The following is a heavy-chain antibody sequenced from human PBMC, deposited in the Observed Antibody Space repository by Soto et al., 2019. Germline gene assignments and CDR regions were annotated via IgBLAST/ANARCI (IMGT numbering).Heavy chain of an antibody. CDR1: GGTFSSDS. Sequence: QVQLVQSGAEVKKPGSSVKVSCKASGGTFSSDSFSWVRQAPGQGLEWMGGIIPMFDTPIYAQKFQDRVTSTAAESTSTAYMQLSSLRSGDTAVYDCARSGGLDRDFNYWGQGSLVTVSS. D-gene: IGHD2-15*01. CDR3: ARSGGLDRDFNY. CDR2: IIPMFDTP. V-gene: IGHV1-69*12. J-gene: IGHJ4*02.